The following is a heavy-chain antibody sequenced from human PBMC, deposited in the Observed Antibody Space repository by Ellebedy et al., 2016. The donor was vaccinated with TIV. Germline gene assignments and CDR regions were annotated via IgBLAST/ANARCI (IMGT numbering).Heavy chain of an antibody. V-gene: IGHV3-9*01. D-gene: IGHD1-26*01. CDR3: AKGVGATWYRGFDY. CDR1: GFTFDDYA. CDR2: ISWNSGSI. Sequence: SLKISCAASGFTFDDYAMHWVRQAPGKGLEWVSGISWNSGSIGYADSVKGRFTISRDNSKNTLYLQINSLRAEDTAVYYCAKGVGATWYRGFDYWGQGTLVTVSS. J-gene: IGHJ4*02.